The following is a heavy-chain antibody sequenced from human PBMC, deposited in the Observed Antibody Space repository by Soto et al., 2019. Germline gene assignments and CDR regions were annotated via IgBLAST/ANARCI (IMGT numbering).Heavy chain of an antibody. CDR2: TYYTPNSST. V-gene: IGHV6-1*01. CDR3: ARGGGGAIAVAGTPCHHYYGMDV. Sequence: SQTLSLTCSISGDSVSSNSDALNWVRQSPSXGXXWPGXTYYTPNSSTDYALHGKTRIQIHQDTTKHKFSLQLNSVPPEDRDLYYCARGGGGAIAVAGTPCHHYYGMDVWGQGTTVTVSS. D-gene: IGHD6-19*01. CDR1: GDSVSSNSDA. J-gene: IGHJ6*02.